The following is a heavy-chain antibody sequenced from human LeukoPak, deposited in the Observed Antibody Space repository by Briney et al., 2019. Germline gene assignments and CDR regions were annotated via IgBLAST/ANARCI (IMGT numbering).Heavy chain of an antibody. V-gene: IGHV3-30*02. CDR2: IRYDGSNK. CDR3: AKTMIKMGATTQRLDY. Sequence: GGSLRLSCAASGFTFSSYGMHLVREAPGKGLEWVAFIRYDGSNKYYADSVKGRFTISRDNSKNTLYLQMNSLRAEDTAVYYCAKTMIKMGATTQRLDYWGQGTLVTVSS. CDR1: GFTFSSYG. D-gene: IGHD1-26*01. J-gene: IGHJ4*02.